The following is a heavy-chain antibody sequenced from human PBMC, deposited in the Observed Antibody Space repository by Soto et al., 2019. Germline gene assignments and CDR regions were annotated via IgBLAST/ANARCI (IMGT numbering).Heavy chain of an antibody. CDR3: ARVGSGSYYDFNWFDP. J-gene: IGHJ5*02. V-gene: IGHV4-59*01. CDR2: IYFSGST. CDR1: GGSISSYY. Sequence: SETLSLTCTFSGGSISSYYWSWIRQPPGKGLEWIGHIYFSGSTNYNPSLKSRVTISIDTSKRQFSLKLRSVTAADTAVYYCARVGSGSYYDFNWFDPWGQGKVGTVS. D-gene: IGHD1-26*01.